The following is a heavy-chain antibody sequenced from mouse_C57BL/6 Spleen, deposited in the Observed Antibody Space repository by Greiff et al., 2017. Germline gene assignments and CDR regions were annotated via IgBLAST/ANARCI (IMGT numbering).Heavy chain of an antibody. CDR2: IWSGGST. CDR3: ARNYYYGSREVYAMDY. J-gene: IGHJ4*01. D-gene: IGHD1-1*01. Sequence: QVQLQQSGPGLVQPSQSLSITCTVSGFSLTSYGVHWVRQSPGKGLEWLGVIWSGGSTDYNAAFISRLSISKDNSKSQVFFKMNSLQADDTDIYYCARNYYYGSREVYAMDYWGQGTSVTVSS. CDR1: GFSLTSYG. V-gene: IGHV2-2*01.